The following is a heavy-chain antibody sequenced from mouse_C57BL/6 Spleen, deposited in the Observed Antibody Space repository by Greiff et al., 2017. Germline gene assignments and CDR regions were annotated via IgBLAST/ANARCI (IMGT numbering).Heavy chain of an antibody. J-gene: IGHJ2*01. V-gene: IGHV1-26*01. CDR2: INPNNGGT. CDR1: GYTITDYY. CDR3: ARGWDYFDY. Sequence: VQLQQSGPELVKPGASVKISCKASGYTITDYYMNWVKQSHGKSLEWIGDINPNNGGTSYNQKFKGKATLTVDKSSSTAYMELRSLTSEDSAVYYCARGWDYFDYWGPGTTLTVSS. D-gene: IGHD3-3*01.